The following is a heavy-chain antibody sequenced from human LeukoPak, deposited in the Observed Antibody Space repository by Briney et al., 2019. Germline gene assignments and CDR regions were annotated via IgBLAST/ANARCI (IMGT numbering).Heavy chain of an antibody. V-gene: IGHV3-66*03. Sequence: PGGSLRLSCAASGFTFSDYYMSWVRQAPGKGLEWVAVIWFDGRDSVKGRFTISRDNSKNTLYLQMNSLRADDTAVYYCAREGSGSYFDYWGQGTLVTVSS. D-gene: IGHD1-26*01. J-gene: IGHJ4*02. CDR3: AREGSGSYFDY. CDR2: IWFDGR. CDR1: GFTFSDYY.